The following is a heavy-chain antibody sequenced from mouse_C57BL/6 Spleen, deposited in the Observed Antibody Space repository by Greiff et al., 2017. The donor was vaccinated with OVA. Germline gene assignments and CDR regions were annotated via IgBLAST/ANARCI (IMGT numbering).Heavy chain of an antibody. CDR1: GYTFTSYG. CDR3: APRTAQATNY. J-gene: IGHJ2*01. V-gene: IGHV1-81*01. D-gene: IGHD3-2*02. CDR2: IYPSSGNT. Sequence: VQLQQSGAELARPGASVKLSCKASGYTFTSYGISWVKQRTGQGLEWIGEIYPSSGNTYYNEKFKGKATLTADKSSSTAYMELRSLTSEDSAVYFCAPRTAQATNYWGQGTTLTVSS.